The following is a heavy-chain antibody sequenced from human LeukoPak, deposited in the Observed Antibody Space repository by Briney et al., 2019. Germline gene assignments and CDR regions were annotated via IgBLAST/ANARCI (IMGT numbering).Heavy chain of an antibody. CDR1: GFTFSSYW. CDR2: IKQDGSEK. Sequence: PGGSLRLSCAASGFTFSSYWMSWVRQAPGKGLEWVANIKQDGSEKYYVDSVKGRFTHSRDNAKNSLYLQMNSLRAEDTAVYYCARVYYDSSGYYLFFDYWGQGTLVTVSS. J-gene: IGHJ4*02. CDR3: ARVYYDSSGYYLFFDY. D-gene: IGHD3-22*01. V-gene: IGHV3-7*01.